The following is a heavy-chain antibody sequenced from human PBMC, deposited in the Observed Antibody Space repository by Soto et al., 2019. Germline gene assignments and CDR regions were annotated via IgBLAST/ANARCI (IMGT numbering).Heavy chain of an antibody. Sequence: QVQLVQSGAEVRKPGASVKVSCEASGYTFTSYDIYWVRQATGQGLEWMGGLNPNTGTSGYAQKSQGRITVTSYTSINTVHMELSSLRSEDTAVYYCARRAETNGANGFGADKYSFDFWGQGALVTVSS. CDR3: ARRAETNGANGFGADKYSFDF. CDR2: LNPNTGTS. V-gene: IGHV1-8*01. D-gene: IGHD3-3*01. CDR1: GYTFTSYD. J-gene: IGHJ4*02.